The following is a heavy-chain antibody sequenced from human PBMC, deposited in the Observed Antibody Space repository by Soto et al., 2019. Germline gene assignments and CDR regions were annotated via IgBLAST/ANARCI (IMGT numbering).Heavy chain of an antibody. J-gene: IGHJ6*02. CDR2: IYPGDSDT. CDR3: ARHRPSRSTTNYYYYYGMDV. Sequence: RGESLKISCKGSGYSFTSYWIGWVRQMPGKGLEWMGIIYPGDSDTRYSPSFQGQVTISADKSISTAYLQWSSLKASDTAMYYFARHRPSRSTTNYYYYYGMDVWGQGTTVTVSS. V-gene: IGHV5-51*01. CDR1: GYSFTSYW. D-gene: IGHD2-2*01.